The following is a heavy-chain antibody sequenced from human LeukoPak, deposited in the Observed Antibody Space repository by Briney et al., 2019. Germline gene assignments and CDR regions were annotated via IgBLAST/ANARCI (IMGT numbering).Heavy chain of an antibody. D-gene: IGHD6-6*01. J-gene: IGHJ6*03. Sequence: GGSLRLSCAASGLTFSDYYMSWIRQAPGKGLEWVSYISSSGSTIYYADSVKGRFTISRDNAKNSLYLQMNSLRAEGTAVYYCAREGLYSSSSGGYYYMDVWGKGTTVTVSS. CDR1: GLTFSDYY. CDR3: AREGLYSSSSGGYYYMDV. CDR2: ISSSGSTI. V-gene: IGHV3-11*01.